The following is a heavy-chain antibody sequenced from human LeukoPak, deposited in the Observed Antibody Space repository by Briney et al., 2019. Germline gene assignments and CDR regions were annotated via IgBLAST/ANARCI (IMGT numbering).Heavy chain of an antibody. CDR2: INPNSGGT. Sequence: ASVKVSCEASGYTFTGYYMYWVRQAPGQGLEWMGWINPNSGGTNYAQKFQGWVTMTRDTSISTAYMELSRLRSDDTAVYYCARAVREKQYNWFDPWGQGTLVTVSS. V-gene: IGHV1-2*04. J-gene: IGHJ5*02. CDR3: ARAVREKQYNWFDP. CDR1: GYTFTGYY. D-gene: IGHD3-10*01.